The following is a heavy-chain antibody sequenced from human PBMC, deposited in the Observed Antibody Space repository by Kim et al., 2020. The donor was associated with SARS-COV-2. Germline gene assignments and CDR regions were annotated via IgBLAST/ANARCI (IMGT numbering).Heavy chain of an antibody. CDR2: IYYSGST. CDR3: ARLLDTAMVAPFDY. CDR1: GGSISSSPYY. Sequence: SETLSLTCTVSGGSISSSPYYWGWIRQPPGKGLEWIGNIYYSGSTYYNPSLKSRVTISVDTYKNQFSLKLSSVTAADTALYYCARLLDTAMVAPFDYWGQGTLVTVSS. J-gene: IGHJ4*02. V-gene: IGHV4-39*01. D-gene: IGHD5-18*01.